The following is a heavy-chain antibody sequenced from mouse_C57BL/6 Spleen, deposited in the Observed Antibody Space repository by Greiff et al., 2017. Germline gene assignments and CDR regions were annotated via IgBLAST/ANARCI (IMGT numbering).Heavy chain of an antibody. CDR1: GFTFSDYY. J-gene: IGHJ4*01. D-gene: IGHD2-4*01. Sequence: EVQLVESEGGLVQPGSSMKLSCTASGFTFSDYYMAWVRQVPEKGLEWVANINSDGSSTYYLDSLKSRFIISRDNAKNILYLQMSSLKSEDTATYCCARNYDYDYAMDYWGQGTSVTVSS. V-gene: IGHV5-16*01. CDR2: INSDGSST. CDR3: ARNYDYDYAMDY.